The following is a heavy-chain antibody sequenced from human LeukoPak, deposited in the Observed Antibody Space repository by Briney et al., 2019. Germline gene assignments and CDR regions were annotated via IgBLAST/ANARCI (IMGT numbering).Heavy chain of an antibody. Sequence: GGSLRLSCAASGFTFSNFAMHWVRQAPGKGLEWVALISYDGSSKYNEDSVKGRFTISRDDSKNTLYLQMNSLRAEDTAVYYCARPYLERSLKFYMDVWAKGPRSLSP. CDR2: ISYDGSSK. J-gene: IGHJ6*03. CDR3: ARPYLERSLKFYMDV. D-gene: IGHD3-3*02. V-gene: IGHV3-30*04. CDR1: GFTFSNFA.